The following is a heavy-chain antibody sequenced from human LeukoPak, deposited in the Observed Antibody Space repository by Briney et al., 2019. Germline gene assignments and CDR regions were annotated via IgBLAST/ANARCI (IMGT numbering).Heavy chain of an antibody. Sequence: SETLSLTCTVSDDSISSGGYYCSWIRQPPGKGLEWIGYIHYSGSTNYNPSLKSRVTISVDTSKNQFSLKLSSVTAADTAVYYCARASITYYYYYYMGVWGKGTTVTVSS. J-gene: IGHJ6*03. CDR1: DDSISSGGYY. CDR3: ARASITYYYYYYMGV. V-gene: IGHV4-61*08. D-gene: IGHD1-14*01. CDR2: IHYSGST.